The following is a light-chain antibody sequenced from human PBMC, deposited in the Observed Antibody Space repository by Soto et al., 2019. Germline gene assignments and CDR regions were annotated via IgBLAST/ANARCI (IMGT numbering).Light chain of an antibody. CDR3: QKYNSAPWM. J-gene: IGKJ1*01. CDR2: AAS. Sequence: DIPMTQSPSSLSASVGDRVTITSRASQGISNYLAWYQQNPGKVPKLLIYAASTLQSGVPSRFSGSGSGTDFTITISSLQPEDVATYYCQKYNSAPWMFGQGTKVEIK. CDR1: QGISNY. V-gene: IGKV1-27*01.